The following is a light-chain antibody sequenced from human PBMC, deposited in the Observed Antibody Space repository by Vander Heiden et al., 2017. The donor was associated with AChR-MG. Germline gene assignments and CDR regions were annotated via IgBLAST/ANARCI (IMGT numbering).Light chain of an antibody. Sequence: DIVMTHSPLSLPVTPGEPASISCRSSQSLLHSNGYNYLDWYLQKPGQSPQLLIYLGSNRASGVPDRFSGSGSGTDFTLKISRVEAEDVGVYYCMRALQTLLTFGGGTKVEI. CDR3: MRALQTLLT. CDR2: LGS. V-gene: IGKV2-28*01. J-gene: IGKJ4*01. CDR1: QSLLHSNGYNY.